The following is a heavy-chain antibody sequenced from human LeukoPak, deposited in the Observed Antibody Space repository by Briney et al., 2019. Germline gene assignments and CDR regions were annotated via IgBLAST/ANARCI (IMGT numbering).Heavy chain of an antibody. D-gene: IGHD4-17*01. V-gene: IGHV3-7*03. CDR2: IKQDVSEK. Sequence: PGGSLRLSCAASGFTFMTYWMSWVRQAPGKGLEWVANIKQDVSEKYYVDSVKGRFTISRDNAKNSLYLQLNSLRPEDTALYYCSTEPRSLLYWGHGTLVTVSS. CDR3: STEPRSLLY. CDR1: GFTFMTYW. J-gene: IGHJ4*01.